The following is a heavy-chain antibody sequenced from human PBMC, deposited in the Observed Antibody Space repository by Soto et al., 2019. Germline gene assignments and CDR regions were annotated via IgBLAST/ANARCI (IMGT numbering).Heavy chain of an antibody. CDR2: IWYDGSNK. V-gene: IGHV3-33*01. D-gene: IGHD5-18*01. J-gene: IGHJ4*02. CDR3: ARASRGYSYGPKY. CDR1: GFTFSSYG. Sequence: QVQLVESGGGVVQPGRSLRLSCAASGFTFSSYGMHWVRQAPGKGLEWVAVIWYDGSNKYYADSVKGRFTISRDNSKNTLYLQMNSLRAEDTAVYYCARASRGYSYGPKYWGQGTLVTVSS.